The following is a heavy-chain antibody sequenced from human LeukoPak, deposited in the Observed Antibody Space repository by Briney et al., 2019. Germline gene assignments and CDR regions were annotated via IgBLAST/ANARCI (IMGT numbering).Heavy chain of an antibody. V-gene: IGHV3-49*04. D-gene: IGHD3-10*01. CDR2: IRSKAYGGTT. J-gene: IGHJ6*03. Sequence: GGSLRLSCAASGFTFSSYAMSWVRQAPGKGLEWVGFIRSKAYGGTTEYAASVKGRFTISRDDSKSIAYLQMNSLKTEDTAVYYCTRARGTGYYYYYYMDVWGKGTTVTVSS. CDR3: TRARGTGYYYYYYMDV. CDR1: GFTFSSYA.